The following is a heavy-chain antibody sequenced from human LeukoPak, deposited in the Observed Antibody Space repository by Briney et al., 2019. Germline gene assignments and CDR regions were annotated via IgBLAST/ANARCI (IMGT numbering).Heavy chain of an antibody. CDR1: GGTFSSYA. CDR3: ARHGYSTIQDNWFDP. V-gene: IGHV1-69*13. J-gene: IGHJ5*02. D-gene: IGHD6-13*01. CDR2: IIPIFGTA. Sequence: GASAKVSCKASGGTFSSYAISWVRQAPGQGLEWMGGIIPIFGTANYAQKFQGRVTITADESISTAYLQWSTLKASDTAMYYCARHGYSTIQDNWFDPWGQGTLVTVSS.